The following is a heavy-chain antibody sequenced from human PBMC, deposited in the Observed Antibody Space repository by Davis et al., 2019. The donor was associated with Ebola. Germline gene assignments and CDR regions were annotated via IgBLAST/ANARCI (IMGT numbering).Heavy chain of an antibody. D-gene: IGHD4-17*01. CDR3: ARDGPGYGDYRLDYFDY. CDR2: IYHSGST. CDR1: GGSFSGYY. Sequence: PSETLSLTCAVYGGSFSGYYWGWIRQPPGKGLEWIGSIYHSGSTYYNPSLKSRVTISVDTSKNQFSLKLSSVTAADTAVYYCARDGPGYGDYRLDYFDYWGQGTLVTVSS. J-gene: IGHJ4*02. V-gene: IGHV4-38-2*02.